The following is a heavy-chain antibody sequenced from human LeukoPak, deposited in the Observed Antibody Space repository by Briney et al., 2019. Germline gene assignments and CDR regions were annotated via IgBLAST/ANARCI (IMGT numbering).Heavy chain of an antibody. J-gene: IGHJ2*01. CDR1: GGSISSSSYY. V-gene: IGHV4-39*01. D-gene: IGHD6-13*01. Sequence: SETLSLTCTVSGGSISSSSYYWGWIRQPPGKGLEWIGSIYYSGSTYYNPSLKSRVTISVDTSKNQFSLKLSSVTAADTAVYYCARHDDSSSLYWGRGTLVTVSS. CDR3: ARHDDSSSLY. CDR2: IYYSGST.